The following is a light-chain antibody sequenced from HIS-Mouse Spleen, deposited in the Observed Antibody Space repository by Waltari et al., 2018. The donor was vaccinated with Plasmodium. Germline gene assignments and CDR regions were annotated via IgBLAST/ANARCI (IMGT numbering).Light chain of an antibody. CDR1: ALPTKY. Sequence: SYDLPQPPSVSVSPGPTARLTCSGDALPTKYPYWYQQKSGQAPVLVIYEDSKRPSGIPERFSGSSSGTMATLTISGAQVEDEADYYCYSTDSSGNHRVFGGGTKLTVL. CDR2: EDS. J-gene: IGLJ2*01. V-gene: IGLV3-10*01. CDR3: YSTDSSGNHRV.